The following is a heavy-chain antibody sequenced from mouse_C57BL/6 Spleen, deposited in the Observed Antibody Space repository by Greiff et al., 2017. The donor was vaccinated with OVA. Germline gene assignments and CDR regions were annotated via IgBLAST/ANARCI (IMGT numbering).Heavy chain of an antibody. Sequence: QVQLQQPGAELVKPGASVKLSCKASGYTFTSYWMHWVKQRPGQGLEWIGMIHPNSGSTNYNEKFKSKATLTVDKSSSTAYMQLSSLTSEDSAVDYCASEGYDGYRDYWGQGTTLTVSS. D-gene: IGHD2-3*01. CDR1: GYTFTSYW. J-gene: IGHJ2*01. CDR3: ASEGYDGYRDY. V-gene: IGHV1-64*01. CDR2: IHPNSGST.